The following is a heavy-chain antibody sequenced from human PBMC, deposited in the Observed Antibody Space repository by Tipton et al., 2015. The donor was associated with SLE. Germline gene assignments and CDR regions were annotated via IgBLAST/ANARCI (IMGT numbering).Heavy chain of an antibody. D-gene: IGHD3-10*01. V-gene: IGHV1-18*01. CDR1: GYTFTSYG. Sequence: QVQLVQSGAEVKKPGASVKVSCKASGYTFTSYGITWVRQAPGQGLEWMGWISTFNGNTNYAQKFQDRVTMTTETSTSKAYMDLRSLRSDDTAVYYCARDPVGGSGRPDPFDTWGHGTMVIVSS. CDR2: ISTFNGNT. CDR3: ARDPVGGSGRPDPFDT. J-gene: IGHJ3*02.